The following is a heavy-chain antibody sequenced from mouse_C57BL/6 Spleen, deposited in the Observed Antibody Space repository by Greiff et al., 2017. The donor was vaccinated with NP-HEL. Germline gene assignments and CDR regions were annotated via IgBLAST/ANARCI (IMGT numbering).Heavy chain of an antibody. Sequence: QVHVKQSGAELVKPGASVKISCKASGYAFSSYWMNWVKQRPGKGLEWIGQIYPGDGDTNYNGKFKGKATLTADKSSSTAYMQLSSLTSEDSAVYFCARRDRDYFDYWGQVTTLTVSS. CDR2: IYPGDGDT. J-gene: IGHJ2*01. CDR1: GYAFSSYW. V-gene: IGHV1-80*01. CDR3: ARRDRDYFDY.